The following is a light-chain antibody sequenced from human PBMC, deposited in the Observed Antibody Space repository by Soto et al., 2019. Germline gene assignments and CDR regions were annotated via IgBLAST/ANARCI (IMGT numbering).Light chain of an antibody. CDR3: LSFDSSLSVV. Sequence: QSVLTQPPSVSGAPGQRVTISCTGSSSNIGAGYDVHWYQQLPGRAPKLLIYGNTNRPSGVPDRFSGSKSGTSASLAITGIQAEDEAGYYCLSFDSSLSVVFGGGTKLTVL. CDR2: GNT. CDR1: SSNIGAGYD. J-gene: IGLJ2*01. V-gene: IGLV1-40*01.